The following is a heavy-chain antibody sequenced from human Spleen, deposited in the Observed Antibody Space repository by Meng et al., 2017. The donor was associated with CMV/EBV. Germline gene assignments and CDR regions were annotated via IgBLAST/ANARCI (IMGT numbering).Heavy chain of an antibody. D-gene: IGHD3-22*01. Sequence: GESLKISCAASGFPFSNYSVNWVRQAPGKGLEWVSYISSSSSTIYYADSVKGRFTISRDNAKNSLYLQMNSLRAEDTAVYYCARGGYYYGDAFDIWGQETMVTVSS. V-gene: IGHV3-48*04. CDR3: ARGGYYYGDAFDI. CDR1: GFPFSNYS. CDR2: ISSSSSTI. J-gene: IGHJ3*02.